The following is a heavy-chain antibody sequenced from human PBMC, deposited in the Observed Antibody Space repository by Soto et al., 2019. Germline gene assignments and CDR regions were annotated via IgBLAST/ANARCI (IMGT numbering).Heavy chain of an antibody. CDR1: GFAINYYV. D-gene: IGHD2-2*01. V-gene: IGHV3-21*01. CDR2: ISKSDYT. CDR3: AREDSIIIPAVSDF. Sequence: PGGSLSPSYTVSGFAINYYVINGVRQAPGKGLEWVSSISKSDYTYYSDSVKGRFTISRDNAKNSVSLQMNTLRAEDTAVYYCAREDSIIIPAVSDFWGQGTLVTVSS. J-gene: IGHJ4*02.